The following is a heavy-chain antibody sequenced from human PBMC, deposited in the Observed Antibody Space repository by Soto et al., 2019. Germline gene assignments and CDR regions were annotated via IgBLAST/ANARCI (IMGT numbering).Heavy chain of an antibody. D-gene: IGHD5-18*01. J-gene: IGHJ4*02. CDR1: GYTFTSYG. CDR3: ARDLSYGLCDY. V-gene: IGHV1-18*01. Sequence: QVQLVQSGAEVKKPGASVKVSCKASGYTFTSYGISWVRQAPGQGLEWMGWISAHNGNTKYAQKLQGRVTMTTDTSASTADMELRSLKCDDTAVYYCARDLSYGLCDYWGQGTLVTVSS. CDR2: ISAHNGNT.